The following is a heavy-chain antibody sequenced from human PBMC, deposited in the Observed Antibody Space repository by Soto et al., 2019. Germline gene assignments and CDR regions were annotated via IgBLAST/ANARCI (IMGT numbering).Heavy chain of an antibody. CDR2: INHSGST. D-gene: IGHD6-13*01. CDR1: GGSFSGYY. Sequence: QVQLQQWGAGLLKPSETLSLTCAVYGGSFSGYYWSWIRQPPGKGLEWIGEINHSGSTNYNPSLKSRVTISVDTSKNQFSLKLSSVTAADTAVYYCARYRTAGRHYFDYWGQGTLVTVSS. CDR3: ARYRTAGRHYFDY. V-gene: IGHV4-34*01. J-gene: IGHJ4*02.